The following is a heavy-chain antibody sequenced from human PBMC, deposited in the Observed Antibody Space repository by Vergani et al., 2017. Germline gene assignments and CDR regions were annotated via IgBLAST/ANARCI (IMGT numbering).Heavy chain of an antibody. CDR2: IYHSGST. J-gene: IGHJ3*02. CDR3: ARQRDRRRTVEAFDI. Sequence: QVQLQQWGAGLLKPSETLSLTCAVSGYSISSGYYWGWIRQPPGKGLEWIGSIYHSGSTYYNPSLKSRVTISVDTSKNQFSLKLSSVTAADTAVYYCARQRDRRRTVEAFDIWGQGTMVTVSS. V-gene: IGHV4-38-2*01. CDR1: GYSISSGYY. D-gene: IGHD4-23*01.